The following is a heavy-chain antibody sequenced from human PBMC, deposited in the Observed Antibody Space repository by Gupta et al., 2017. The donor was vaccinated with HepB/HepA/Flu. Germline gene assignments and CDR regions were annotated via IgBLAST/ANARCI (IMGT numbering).Heavy chain of an antibody. CDR3: ARDSPPDGSSTYYYDSSGYPDY. CDR1: AFTFSSYG. D-gene: IGHD3-22*01. J-gene: IGHJ4*02. Sequence: QVQLVESGGGVVQPGRSLRPSCAASAFTFSSYGTHWVRQAPAQGLAWVAVIWYDGSNKYYADSVKGRFTISRDNSKNTLYLQMNSLRAEDTAVYYCARDSPPDGSSTYYYDSSGYPDYWGQGTLVTVSS. CDR2: IWYDGSNK. V-gene: IGHV3-33*01.